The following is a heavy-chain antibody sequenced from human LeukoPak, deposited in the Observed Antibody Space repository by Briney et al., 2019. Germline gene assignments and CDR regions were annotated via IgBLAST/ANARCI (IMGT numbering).Heavy chain of an antibody. J-gene: IGHJ4*02. CDR2: ISGRGGST. D-gene: IGHD3-3*01. CDR1: GCPVSSYA. Sequence: GGSLRLSCAASGCPVSSYAMSWVRQAPGKGRAGGPAISGRGGSTYYAGSVKGQFTISRDNSKNTLYLQMNSLRAEDTAVYYCAKDSLIHYDFWSGSPVDYWGQGTLVTVSS. CDR3: AKDSLIHYDFWSGSPVDY. V-gene: IGHV3-23*01.